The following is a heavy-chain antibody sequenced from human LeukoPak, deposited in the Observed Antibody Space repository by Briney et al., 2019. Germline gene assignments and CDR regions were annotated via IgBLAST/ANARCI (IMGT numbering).Heavy chain of an antibody. V-gene: IGHV4-34*01. J-gene: IGHJ4*02. D-gene: IGHD6-19*01. Sequence: PSETLSLTCAVYGGSFSGYYWSWIRQPPGKGPEWIGEIDHSGSTNYNPSLKSRVTISVDTSKNQFSLKLSSVTAADTAVYYCARGLGVGSSGWYGAYYFDYWGQGTLVTVSS. CDR2: IDHSGST. CDR1: GGSFSGYY. CDR3: ARGLGVGSSGWYGAYYFDY.